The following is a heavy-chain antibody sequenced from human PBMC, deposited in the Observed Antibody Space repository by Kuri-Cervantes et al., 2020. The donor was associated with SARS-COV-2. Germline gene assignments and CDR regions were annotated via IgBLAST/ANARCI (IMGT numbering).Heavy chain of an antibody. CDR1: GFTFSSYW. J-gene: IGHJ4*02. D-gene: IGHD4-17*01. Sequence: GESLKISCAACGFTFSSYWMHWVRQAPGKGLEWVSRINSAGSSTSYADSVKGRFTISRDNAKNTLYLQMNSLRAEDTALYYCARGDRYGDYQTFDYWGQGTLVTVSS. CDR3: ARGDRYGDYQTFDY. CDR2: INSAGSST. V-gene: IGHV3-74*01.